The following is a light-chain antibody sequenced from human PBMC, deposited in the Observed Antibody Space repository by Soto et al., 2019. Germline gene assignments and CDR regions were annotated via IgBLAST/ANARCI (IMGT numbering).Light chain of an antibody. V-gene: IGKV3-11*01. CDR3: QQRSNWHPT. Sequence: EIVLTQSPATLSLSPGERATLSCRASQSVSSSLAWYQQKPGQAPRLLIYDSSNRATGIPARLSGSGSGTDFTLTISSLEPEDFALYYCQQRSNWHPTFGQGTKVEIK. J-gene: IGKJ1*01. CDR1: QSVSSS. CDR2: DSS.